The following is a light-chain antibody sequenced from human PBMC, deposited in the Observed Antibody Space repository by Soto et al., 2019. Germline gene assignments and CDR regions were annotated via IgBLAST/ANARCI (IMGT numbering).Light chain of an antibody. J-gene: IGLJ2*01. CDR1: SSDVGGYNY. CDR3: SSYTSTNTVL. CDR2: DVS. V-gene: IGLV2-14*03. Sequence: QSVLTQPASVSGSPGQSITISCTGTSSDVGGYNYVSWYQHHPGKAPKLMIFDVSDRPSGASNRFSGSKSGTTASLTVSGLQTEDEADYYCSSYTSTNTVLFGGGTKLTVL.